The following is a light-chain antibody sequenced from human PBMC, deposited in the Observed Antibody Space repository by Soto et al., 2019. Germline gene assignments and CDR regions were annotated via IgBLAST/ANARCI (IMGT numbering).Light chain of an antibody. CDR2: KAS. J-gene: IGKJ2*01. V-gene: IGKV1-5*03. Sequence: DIQMTQFPSTLSASVGDRVTISCRASQSISGRLAWYQQKPGKAPKLLIYKASNLESGVPSRFSRSGSGTEFTLTINRLQPDDFATYYCHQYNSYTYTFGQGTKLEI. CDR1: QSISGR. CDR3: HQYNSYTYT.